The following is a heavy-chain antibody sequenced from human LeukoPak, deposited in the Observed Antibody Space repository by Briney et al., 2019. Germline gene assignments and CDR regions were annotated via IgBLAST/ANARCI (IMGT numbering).Heavy chain of an antibody. J-gene: IGHJ3*01. CDR3: ARYWYGDRLALDL. D-gene: IGHD3-10*01. CDR1: GGSIYSYY. CDR2: IYYSGRT. Sequence: SETLSLTCTVSGGSIYSYYWTWIRQPPGKGLEWIGYIYYSGRTNNNPSLKSRITISVDTSMNQFSLKLSSVTAADTAVYYCARYWYGDRLALDLWGQGTMVTVSS. V-gene: IGHV4-59*01.